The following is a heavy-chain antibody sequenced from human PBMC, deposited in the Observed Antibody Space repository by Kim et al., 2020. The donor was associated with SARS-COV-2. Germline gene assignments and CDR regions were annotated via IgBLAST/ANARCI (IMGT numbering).Heavy chain of an antibody. CDR1: GFTFSSYS. D-gene: IGHD3-22*01. J-gene: IGHJ4*02. CDR2: ISSSSSYI. V-gene: IGHV3-21*04. Sequence: GGSLRLSCAASGFTFSSYSMNWVRQAPGKGLEWVSSISSSSSYIYYADSVKGRFTISRDNAKNSLYLQMNSLRAEDTAVYYCASRGVDYYDSSGYRGPDDYCGQGTLVAVSS. CDR3: ASRGVDYYDSSGYRGPDDY.